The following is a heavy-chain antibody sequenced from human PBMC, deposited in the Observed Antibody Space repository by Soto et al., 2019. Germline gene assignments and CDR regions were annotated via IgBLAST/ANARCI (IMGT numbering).Heavy chain of an antibody. V-gene: IGHV3-30*18. J-gene: IGHJ4*02. Sequence: QVQLVESGGGVVQPGRSLRLSCAASGFTFSSYGMHWVRQAPGKGLEWVAVISYDGSNKYYADSVKGRFTISRDNSKNTLYLQMNSLRAEDTAVYYCANSLNKYSYETLDYWGQGTLVTVSS. CDR1: GFTFSSYG. D-gene: IGHD5-18*01. CDR2: ISYDGSNK. CDR3: ANSLNKYSYETLDY.